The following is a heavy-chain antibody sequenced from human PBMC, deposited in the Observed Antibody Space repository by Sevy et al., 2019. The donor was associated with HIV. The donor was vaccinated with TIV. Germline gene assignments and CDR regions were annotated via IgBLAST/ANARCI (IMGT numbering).Heavy chain of an antibody. CDR3: ATSRSGYFDSSGYYIY. Sequence: GESLKISCQGSGYSFTSHWIGWVRHMPGKGLEWMGIIYPEDSETRYSPSFQGQVTFSAAKSISTAYLQWRSLKASDTAMYYCATSRSGYFDSSGYYIYWGQGTLVTVSS. CDR1: GYSFTSHW. D-gene: IGHD3-22*01. CDR2: IYPEDSET. V-gene: IGHV5-51*01. J-gene: IGHJ4*02.